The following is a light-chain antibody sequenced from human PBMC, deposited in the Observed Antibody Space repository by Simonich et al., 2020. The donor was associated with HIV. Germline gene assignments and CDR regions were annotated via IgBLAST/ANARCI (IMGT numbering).Light chain of an antibody. CDR1: QSVLYSSNNKNY. Sequence: DIVMTQSPDSLAVSLGERATINCKSSQSVLYSSNNKNYLAWYQQKPGQPPKLLIYWASTRESGVPDRFSGSGSGTDFTLTISSLQAEDVATYYCQKYNSAPFTFGQGTRLEIK. CDR3: QKYNSAPFT. J-gene: IGKJ5*01. CDR2: WAS. V-gene: IGKV4-1*01.